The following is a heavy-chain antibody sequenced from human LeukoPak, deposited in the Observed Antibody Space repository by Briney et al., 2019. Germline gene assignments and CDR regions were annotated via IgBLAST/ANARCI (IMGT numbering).Heavy chain of an antibody. CDR1: GGSISSSSYY. CDR2: IYYSGST. J-gene: IGHJ4*02. CDR3: ARETVITLIFDY. D-gene: IGHD3-22*01. V-gene: IGHV4-31*03. Sequence: SETLSLTCTVSGGSISSSSYYWGWIRQHPGKGLEWIGYIYYSGSTYYNPSLKSRVTISVDTSKNQFSLKLSSVTAADTAVYYCARETVITLIFDYWGQGTLVTVSS.